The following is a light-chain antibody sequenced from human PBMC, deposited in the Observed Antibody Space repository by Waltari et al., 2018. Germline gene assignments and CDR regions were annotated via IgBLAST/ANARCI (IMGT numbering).Light chain of an antibody. V-gene: IGLV2-11*01. J-gene: IGLJ1*01. CDR1: SRDVGGYTY. Sequence: QSALPQPRSVSGSPGQSVTISCTGTSRDVGGYTYVSWYQQHPGKAPKLLIYDVSKRPSGVPDRFSGSKSGNTASLTISGLQAEDEADYYCCSYAGSYSYVFGTGTKVTVL. CDR3: CSYAGSYSYV. CDR2: DVS.